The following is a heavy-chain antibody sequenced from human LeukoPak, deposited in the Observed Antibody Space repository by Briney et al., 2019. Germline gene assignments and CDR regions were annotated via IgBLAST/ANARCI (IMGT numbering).Heavy chain of an antibody. Sequence: PGGSLRLSCAASGFTFSSYNMKWVRQAPGKGLEWVSFISTTSNYIYYADSVKGRFTIARDNARNSLYLQMNSLRAEDTAVYYCARVGPTIAVAGTVDYWGQGTLVTVSS. V-gene: IGHV3-21*01. CDR1: GFTFSSYN. CDR2: ISTTSNYI. D-gene: IGHD6-19*01. CDR3: ARVGPTIAVAGTVDY. J-gene: IGHJ4*02.